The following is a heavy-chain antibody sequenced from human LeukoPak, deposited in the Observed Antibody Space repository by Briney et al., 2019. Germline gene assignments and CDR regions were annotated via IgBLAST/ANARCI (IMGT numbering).Heavy chain of an antibody. CDR3: ARGRRYYDSSGYTNFEY. V-gene: IGHV4-34*01. CDR2: INHSGST. J-gene: IGHJ4*02. D-gene: IGHD3-22*01. Sequence: PSETLSLTCAVYGGSFSGYYWSWIRQPPGKGLEWIGEINHSGSTNYNPSLKSRVTISVDTSKNQFSLKLSSVTAADTAVYYCARGRRYYDSSGYTNFEYWGQGTLVTVSS. CDR1: GGSFSGYY.